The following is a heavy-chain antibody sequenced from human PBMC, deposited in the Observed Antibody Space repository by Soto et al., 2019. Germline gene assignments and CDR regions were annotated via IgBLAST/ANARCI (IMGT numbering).Heavy chain of an antibody. J-gene: IGHJ6*02. CDR2: MFYSGLP. CDR1: GGSFSDYY. V-gene: IGHV4-34*12. CDR3: APLTVSLSGPYGIHF. D-gene: IGHD2-15*01. Sequence: SETLSLTCAVYGGSFSDYYCAWIRQPPGKGLEWIGSMFYSGLPYYNPSLKSRFTLSVDTSKNQFSVRMNSVTAADTAVYYCAPLTVSLSGPYGIHFWGQGTTVTVSS.